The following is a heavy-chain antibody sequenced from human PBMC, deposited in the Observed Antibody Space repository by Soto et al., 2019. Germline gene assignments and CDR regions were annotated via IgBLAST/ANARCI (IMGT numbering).Heavy chain of an antibody. Sequence: QVQLVESGGGVVQPGRSVRLSCAASGFTFRNYAMHWVRQSPGKGLEWVAVIWYDGSNENYADSVKGLFTISRDNSKNTLFLQMNRLRAEDTAVYDCARDGIEYSGYDIEYWGQGALVTVSS. CDR1: GFTFRNYA. D-gene: IGHD5-12*01. J-gene: IGHJ4*02. V-gene: IGHV3-33*01. CDR2: IWYDGSNE. CDR3: ARDGIEYSGYDIEY.